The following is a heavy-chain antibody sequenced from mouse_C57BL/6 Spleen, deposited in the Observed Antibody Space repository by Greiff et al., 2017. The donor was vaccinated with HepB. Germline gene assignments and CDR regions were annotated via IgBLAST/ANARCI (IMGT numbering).Heavy chain of an antibody. CDR1: GYTFTSYW. Sequence: QVQLQQPGAELVMPGASVKLSCKASGYTFTSYWMHWVKQRPGQGLEWIGEIDPSDSYTNYNQKFNGKSTLTVDKSSSTAYMQLSSLTSEDSAVYYCARSEAWFAYWGQGTLVTVSA. V-gene: IGHV1-69*01. J-gene: IGHJ3*01. CDR2: IDPSDSYT. CDR3: ARSEAWFAY.